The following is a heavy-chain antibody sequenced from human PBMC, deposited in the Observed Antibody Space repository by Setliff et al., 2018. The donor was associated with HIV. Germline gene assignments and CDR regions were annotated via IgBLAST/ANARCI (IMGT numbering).Heavy chain of an antibody. CDR3: ARHKTHDYDGNSVYFDF. D-gene: IGHD4-17*01. CDR1: GYSISNTGHY. CDR2: IYHTGDT. V-gene: IGHV4-38-2*01. J-gene: IGHJ4*02. Sequence: SETLSLTCAISGYSISNTGHYWGWIRQPPGKGLEWIGSIYHTGDTYDNPSLKNRVTISRDTSKDRFSLNLRSVTAADTAIYYCARHKTHDYDGNSVYFDFWGQGILVTVSS.